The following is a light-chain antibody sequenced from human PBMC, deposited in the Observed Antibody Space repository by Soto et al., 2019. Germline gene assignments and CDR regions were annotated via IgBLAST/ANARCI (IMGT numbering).Light chain of an antibody. J-gene: IGKJ1*01. CDR3: QQSYSRPRT. V-gene: IGKV1-39*01. CDR2: TAS. Sequence: DIQMTQSPSTLSASVGDRVTITCRASQSISDWLAWYQQKPGKAPNLLIYTASSLESGVPSRFSGSGSGTDFTLTIASLQPEDFATYFCQQSYSRPRTFGQGTKVDIK. CDR1: QSISDW.